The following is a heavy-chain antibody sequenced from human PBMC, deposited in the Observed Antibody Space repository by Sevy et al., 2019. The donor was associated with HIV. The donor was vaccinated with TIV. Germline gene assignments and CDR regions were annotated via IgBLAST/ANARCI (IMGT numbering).Heavy chain of an antibody. D-gene: IGHD3-16*01. CDR1: GFKYEDYA. CDR3: AKYMGVGGVALSYYYGIDV. Sequence: GGSLRLSCAGSGFKYEDYAMHWVRQIPGKGLEWVSSIPWNSANVAYADSVKGRFTISRDNAKKSLVLRINRLRGEDTAFYACAKYMGVGGVALSYYYGIDVWGQGTMVTVSS. CDR2: IPWNSANV. V-gene: IGHV3-9*01. J-gene: IGHJ6*02.